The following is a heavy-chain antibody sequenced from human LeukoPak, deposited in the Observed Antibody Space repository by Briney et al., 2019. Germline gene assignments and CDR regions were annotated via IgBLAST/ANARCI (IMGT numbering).Heavy chain of an antibody. Sequence: GESLKISCKGSGYNFLIYWIAWVRQMPGKGLEWMGIIYPADTDVRYNPSLQGQVTMSVDLPGSTAYLPWASLKASDTAMYYCARQSAENDYGGGYYYYAMDVWGQGTTVTVSS. D-gene: IGHD4-17*01. V-gene: IGHV5-51*01. J-gene: IGHJ6*02. CDR2: IYPADTDV. CDR3: ARQSAENDYGGGYYYYAMDV. CDR1: GYNFLIYW.